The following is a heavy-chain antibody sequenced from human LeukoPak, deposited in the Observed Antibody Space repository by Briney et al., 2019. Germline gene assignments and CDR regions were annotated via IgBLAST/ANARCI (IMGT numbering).Heavy chain of an antibody. CDR1: GGSFSGYY. CDR3: ARVPLGYSSGSGGLH. J-gene: IGHJ4*02. Sequence: SETLSLTCAVYGGSFSGYYWSWIRQPPGRGLEWIGEINHSGSTNYNPSLKSRVTISVDTSKNQFSLKLSSVTAADTAAYYCARVPLGYSSGSGGLHWGQGTLVTVSS. D-gene: IGHD3-22*01. CDR2: INHSGST. V-gene: IGHV4-34*01.